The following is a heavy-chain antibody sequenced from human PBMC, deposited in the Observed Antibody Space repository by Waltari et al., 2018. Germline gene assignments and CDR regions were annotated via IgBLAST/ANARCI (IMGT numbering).Heavy chain of an antibody. CDR3: ARGYSGSYSGAFDI. CDR1: GGTFSSYT. V-gene: IGHV1-69*02. J-gene: IGHJ3*02. CDR2: IIPILGIA. D-gene: IGHD1-26*01. Sequence: QVQLVQSGAEVKKPGSSVKVSCKASGGTFSSYTISWVRQAPGQGLEWMGRIIPILGIANYAQKFQGRVTITADKSTSTAYMELSSLRSEDTAVYYCARGYSGSYSGAFDIWGQGTMVTVSS.